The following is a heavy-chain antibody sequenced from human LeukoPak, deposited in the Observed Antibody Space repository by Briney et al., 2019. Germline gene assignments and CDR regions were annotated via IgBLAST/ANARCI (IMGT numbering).Heavy chain of an antibody. J-gene: IGHJ4*02. V-gene: IGHV4-39*01. D-gene: IGHD3-10*01. CDR3: ARHQVGGGKLLWFGEFGYYFDY. CDR2: IYYSGST. CDR1: GGSISSSSYY. Sequence: PSETLSLTCTVSGGSISSSSYYWGWIRQPPGKGLEWIGSIYYSGSTYYNPSLKSRVTISVDTSKNQFSLKLSSVTAADTAVYYCARHQVGGGKLLWFGEFGYYFDYWGQGTLVTVSS.